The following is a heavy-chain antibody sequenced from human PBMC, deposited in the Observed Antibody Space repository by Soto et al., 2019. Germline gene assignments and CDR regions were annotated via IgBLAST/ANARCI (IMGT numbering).Heavy chain of an antibody. Sequence: ASVKVSCKASGYTFTSYAMHWVRQAPGQRLEWMGWINAGNGNTKYSQKFQGRVTITRDTSASTAYMELSSLRSEDTAVYYCASEDYDILTGKNWFDPWGQGTLVTVSS. V-gene: IGHV1-3*01. J-gene: IGHJ5*02. CDR2: INAGNGNT. D-gene: IGHD3-9*01. CDR1: GYTFTSYA. CDR3: ASEDYDILTGKNWFDP.